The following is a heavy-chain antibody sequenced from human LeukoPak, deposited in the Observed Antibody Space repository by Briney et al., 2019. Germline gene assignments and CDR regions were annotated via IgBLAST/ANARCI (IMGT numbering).Heavy chain of an antibody. CDR3: ARRYSNGWYFDY. D-gene: IGHD6-19*01. J-gene: IGHJ4*02. CDR1: GGSISGYY. Sequence: SETLSLTCTVSGGSISGYYWSWIRQPPGKGLEWIGFIYYSGSSDSNPSLKSRVTISVDTSKNQFSLKLTSVTAADTAVYYCARRYSNGWYFDYWGQGTLVTVSS. CDR2: IYYSGSS. V-gene: IGHV4-59*08.